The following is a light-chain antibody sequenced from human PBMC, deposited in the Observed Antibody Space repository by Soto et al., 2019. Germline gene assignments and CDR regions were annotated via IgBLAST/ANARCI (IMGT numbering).Light chain of an antibody. V-gene: IGLV1-44*01. CDR3: AAWDDSLNGPV. Sequence: QAVVTQPPSASVTPGQRVSISGSGSSSNIGNNTVNWYQQFPETTPRLLIYTTNQRPSGVPDRFSGSKSGTSASLAISGLQSEDEADYYCAAWDDSLNGPVFGGGTALTVL. CDR2: TTN. CDR1: SSNIGNNT. J-gene: IGLJ3*02.